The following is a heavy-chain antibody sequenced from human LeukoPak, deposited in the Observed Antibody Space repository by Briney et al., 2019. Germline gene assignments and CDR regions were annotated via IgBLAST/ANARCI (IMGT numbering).Heavy chain of an antibody. V-gene: IGHV4-34*01. Sequence: SETLSLTCAVYGGSFSGYYWSWIRQPPGRGLEWIGEIYHSGSTNYNPSLKSRVTISVDKSKNQFSLKLSSVTAADTAVYYCASASYYYYMDVWGKGTTVTVSS. CDR2: IYHSGST. J-gene: IGHJ6*03. CDR1: GGSFSGYY. CDR3: ASASYYYYMDV.